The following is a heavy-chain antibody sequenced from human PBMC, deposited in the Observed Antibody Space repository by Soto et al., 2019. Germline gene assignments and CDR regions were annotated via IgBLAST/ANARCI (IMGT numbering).Heavy chain of an antibody. Sequence: EVQLVESGGGLVKPGGSLRLSCAASDFSISNAWMNWVRQAPGKGLEWVGRVKRKIDGETTDYAAPVKGRFTISRDDSNTMLYRQRNSQKADDTAVYYCTTGSVEGVWGQGTTVTVSS. CDR1: DFSISNAW. V-gene: IGHV3-15*07. J-gene: IGHJ6*02. CDR2: VKRKIDGETT. D-gene: IGHD2-15*01. CDR3: TTGSVEGV.